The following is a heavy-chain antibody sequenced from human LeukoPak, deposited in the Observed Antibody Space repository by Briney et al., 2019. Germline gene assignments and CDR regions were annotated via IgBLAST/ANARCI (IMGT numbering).Heavy chain of an antibody. V-gene: IGHV3-21*01. J-gene: IGHJ6*02. CDR2: ISSSSSYI. D-gene: IGHD6-13*01. Sequence: PGGSLRLSCAASGFTFSSYAMSWVRQAPGKGLEWVSSISSSSSYIYYADSVKGRFTISRDNAKNSLYLQMNSLRAEDTAVYYCARPDSYSSSWGPYYYYGMDVWGQGTTVTVSS. CDR1: GFTFSSYA. CDR3: ARPDSYSSSWGPYYYYGMDV.